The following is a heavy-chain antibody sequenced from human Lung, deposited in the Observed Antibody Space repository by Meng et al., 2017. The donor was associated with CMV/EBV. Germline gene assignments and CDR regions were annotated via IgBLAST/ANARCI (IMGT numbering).Heavy chain of an antibody. CDR1: GFTFSSYA. CDR2: ISYDGSNK. V-gene: IGHV3-30-3*01. CDR3: ARESSGYDSY. J-gene: IGHJ4*02. D-gene: IGHD3-22*01. Sequence: GESLKISCAASGFTFSSYAMHWVRQAPGKGLEWVAVISYDGSNKYYADSVKGRFTISRDNSKNTLYLQMNSLRAEDTAVYYCARESSGYDSYWGQGTLVTISS.